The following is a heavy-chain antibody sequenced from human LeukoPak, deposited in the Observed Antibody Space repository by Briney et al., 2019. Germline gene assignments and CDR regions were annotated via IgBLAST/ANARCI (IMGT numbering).Heavy chain of an antibody. Sequence: SETLSLTCTVSGGSISSYYWSWIRQPPGKGLEWIEEINHSGSTNYNPSLKSRVTISVDTSKNQFSLKLSSVTAADTAVYYCARGIHSTWYSSGWIREWGQGTLVTVSS. CDR2: INHSGST. J-gene: IGHJ4*02. D-gene: IGHD6-19*01. CDR3: ARGIHSTWYSSGWIRE. V-gene: IGHV4-34*01. CDR1: GGSISSYY.